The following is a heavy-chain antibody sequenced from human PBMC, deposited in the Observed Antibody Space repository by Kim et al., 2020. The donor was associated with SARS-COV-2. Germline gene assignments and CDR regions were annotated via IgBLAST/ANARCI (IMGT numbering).Heavy chain of an antibody. CDR2: IKDDGTEK. CDR3: ARDRRYSLDY. D-gene: IGHD2-15*01. CDR1: GFSFTPNC. V-gene: IGHV3-7*01. Sequence: GGSLRLSCVVSGFSFTPNCMSWVRQAPGKGLEWVAKIKDDGTEKYYGYSVEGRFTISRDNAKNSLYLQMNSLSAEDTAVYYCARDRRYSLDYWGQGTLVTVSS. J-gene: IGHJ4*02.